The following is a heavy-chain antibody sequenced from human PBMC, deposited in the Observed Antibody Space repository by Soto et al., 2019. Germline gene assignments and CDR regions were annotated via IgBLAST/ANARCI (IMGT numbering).Heavy chain of an antibody. J-gene: IGHJ4*02. Sequence: EVQLLESGGGLVQPGGSLRLSCAASGFTFSTYAMNWVRQAPGKGLEWVSGIYGNGGGISYGDSVKGRFTISRDNSNNMLYLQMHSLRVEDTAVYYCAKDRQPDGLWPFDHWGQGTLVTVS. CDR2: IYGNGGGI. CDR3: AKDRQPDGLWPFDH. CDR1: GFTFSTYA. V-gene: IGHV3-23*01. D-gene: IGHD2-8*01.